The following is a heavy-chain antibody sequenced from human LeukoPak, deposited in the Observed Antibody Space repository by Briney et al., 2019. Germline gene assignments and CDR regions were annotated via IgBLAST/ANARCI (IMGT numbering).Heavy chain of an antibody. CDR2: IYHSGNT. D-gene: IGHD1/OR15-1a*01. J-gene: IGHJ3*02. CDR3: ARQPSGTAAFDI. V-gene: IGHV4-59*08. CDR1: GGSTSSYY. Sequence: PSETLSLTCAVSGGSTSSYYWSWTRQSPGKGLEWIAYIYHSGNTNYNPSFKSRVTISVDTSKNQFSLKLTSVAAADTAIYYCARQPSGTAAFDIWGQGTMVTVSS.